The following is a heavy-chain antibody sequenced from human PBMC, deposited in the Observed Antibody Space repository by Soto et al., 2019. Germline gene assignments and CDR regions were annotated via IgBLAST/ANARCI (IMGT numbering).Heavy chain of an antibody. Sequence: EVQLVESRGGLVQPGGSLRLSCVGSGFTFSSYWMHWVRQVPGKGPVWVSRVNPPGSASSYADFVKGRFTVSRDNAKNTLYLEMNSLSAEDTAVYYCATGGYSYGWGYWGQGTLVTVSS. CDR2: VNPPGSAS. CDR1: GFTFSSYW. D-gene: IGHD5-18*01. V-gene: IGHV3-74*01. J-gene: IGHJ4*02. CDR3: ATGGYSYGWGY.